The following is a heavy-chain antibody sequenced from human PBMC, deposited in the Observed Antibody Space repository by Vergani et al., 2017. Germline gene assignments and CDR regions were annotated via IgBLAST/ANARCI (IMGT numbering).Heavy chain of an antibody. V-gene: IGHV5-51*01. CDR3: ARLCGRDSSGSKYFDY. J-gene: IGHJ4*02. CDR1: GYSFTNYW. CDR2: IHPADSDT. D-gene: IGHD3-22*01. Sequence: EVQLVQSGAEVKKPGESLKISCQISGYSFTNYWIGWVRQMPGKGLEWMGIIHPADSDTRYSPSFQGQVTISVDKSLSTAYLQRSSLRASDSAMYYCARLCGRDSSGSKYFDYWGQGTLVTVSS.